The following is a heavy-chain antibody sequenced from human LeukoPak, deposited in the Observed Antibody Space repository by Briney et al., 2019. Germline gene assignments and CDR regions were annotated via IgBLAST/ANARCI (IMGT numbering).Heavy chain of an antibody. V-gene: IGHV4-34*01. CDR2: INHSGST. CDR1: GGSFSGFY. J-gene: IGHJ4*02. Sequence: SETLSLTCAVYGGSFSGFYWTWIRQPPGKRLEWIGEINHSGSTNYNPSLKSRVTISVDTSKNQFSLKLSSVTAADTAVYYCARLSSGYRMYYFDYWGQGTLVTVSS. CDR3: ARLSSGYRMYYFDY. D-gene: IGHD5-24*01.